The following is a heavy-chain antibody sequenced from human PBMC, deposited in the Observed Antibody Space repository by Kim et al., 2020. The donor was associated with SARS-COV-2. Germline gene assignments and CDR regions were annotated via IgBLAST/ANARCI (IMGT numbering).Heavy chain of an antibody. CDR2: IIPIFGTA. CDR3: AVFPRYSGYVGPFDY. J-gene: IGHJ4*02. CDR1: GGTFSSYA. Sequence: SVKVSCKASGGTFSSYAISWVRQAPGQGLEWMGGIIPIFGTANYAQKFQGRVTITADESTSTAYMELSSLRSEDTAVYYCAVFPRYSGYVGPFDYWGQGTLVTVSS. V-gene: IGHV1-69*13. D-gene: IGHD5-12*01.